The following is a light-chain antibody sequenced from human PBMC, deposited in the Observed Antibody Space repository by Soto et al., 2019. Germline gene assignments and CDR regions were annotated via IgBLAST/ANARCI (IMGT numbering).Light chain of an antibody. CDR1: QNLLHSNGYNY. J-gene: IGKJ4*01. CDR3: MQSLQTPLT. CDR2: LGS. Sequence: DIVMTQSPLSLPVTPGEPASISCRSSQNLLHSNGYNYLDWYLQKPGQSPQLLIFLGSNRASGVHDRFSGSGSGTDFTLKINRVEAEDVGVYYCMQSLQTPLTFGGGTKVESK. V-gene: IGKV2-28*01.